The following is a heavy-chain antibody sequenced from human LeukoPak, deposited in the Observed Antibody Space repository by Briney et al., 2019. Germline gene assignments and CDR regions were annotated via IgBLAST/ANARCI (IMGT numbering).Heavy chain of an antibody. D-gene: IGHD1-26*01. CDR1: GFTFSKYA. J-gene: IGHJ5*02. CDR2: ISASGGST. V-gene: IGHV3-23*01. Sequence: GGSLRLSCAASGFTFSKYAMNWVRQTPGKGLEWVSGISASGGSTYYADSVRGRFTISRDNSKNTLYMQMNSLKAEDTAVYYCARRRVGAISSYNWFDPWGQGTLVTVSS. CDR3: ARRRVGAISSYNWFDP.